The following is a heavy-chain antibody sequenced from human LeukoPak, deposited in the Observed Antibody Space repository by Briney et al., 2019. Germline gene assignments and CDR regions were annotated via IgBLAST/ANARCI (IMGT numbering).Heavy chain of an antibody. V-gene: IGHV4-39*07. D-gene: IGHD6-6*01. J-gene: IGHJ2*01. CDR3: ARVRGGSSIVWYFDL. CDR2: IYYSGST. CDR1: GGSISSSSYY. Sequence: SETLSLTCTVSGGSISSSSYYWGWIRQPPGKGLEWIGSIYYSGSTYYNPSLKSRVTISVDTSKNQFSLKLSSVTAADTAVYYCARVRGGSSIVWYFDLWGRGTLVTVSS.